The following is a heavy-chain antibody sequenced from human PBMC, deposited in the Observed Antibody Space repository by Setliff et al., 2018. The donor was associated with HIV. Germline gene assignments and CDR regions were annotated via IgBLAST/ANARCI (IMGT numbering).Heavy chain of an antibody. CDR2: FGYSGSDT. J-gene: IGHJ4*02. Sequence: PGGSLRLSCAASGFTFYTYAMSWVRQAPGKGLEWVSTFGYSGSDTYYADSVKGRFIVSRDNAKNSLFLQMNSLRAEDTAVYYCARVPLGVGSTTHYFDLWGQGTLVTVSS. D-gene: IGHD1-26*01. CDR1: GFTFYTYA. V-gene: IGHV3-21*01. CDR3: ARVPLGVGSTTHYFDL.